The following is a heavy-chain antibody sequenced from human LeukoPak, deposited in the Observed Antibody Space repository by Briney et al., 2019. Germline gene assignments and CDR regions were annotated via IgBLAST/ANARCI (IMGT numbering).Heavy chain of an antibody. V-gene: IGHV1-69*13. J-gene: IGHJ5*02. D-gene: IGHD1-20*01. Sequence: SVKVSCKASGGTFSSYAISWVRQAPGQGLEWMGGIIPIFGTANYAQKFQGRVTITADESTSTAYMELSSLRSEDTAVYYCARDYEGYNWNQNWFDPWGQGTLVTVSS. CDR3: ARDYEGYNWNQNWFDP. CDR2: IIPIFGTA. CDR1: GGTFSSYA.